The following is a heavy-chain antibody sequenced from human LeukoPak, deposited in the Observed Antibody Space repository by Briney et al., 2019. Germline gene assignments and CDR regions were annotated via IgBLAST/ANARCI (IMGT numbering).Heavy chain of an antibody. CDR3: ARDEEARLTTSRGFDP. CDR2: ISSGGTSI. D-gene: IGHD3-3*01. Sequence: GGSLRLSCAASGVTFSSYSMNWVRQAPGKGLEWVSYISSGGTSIYYADSVKGRFTVSRDNARNSLFLQMNSLRAEDTAVYYCARDEEARLTTSRGFDPWGQGTLVTVSS. CDR1: GVTFSSYS. V-gene: IGHV3-48*01. J-gene: IGHJ5*02.